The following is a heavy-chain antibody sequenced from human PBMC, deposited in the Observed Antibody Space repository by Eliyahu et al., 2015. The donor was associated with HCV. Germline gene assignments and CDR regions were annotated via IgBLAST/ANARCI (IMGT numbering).Heavy chain of an antibody. Sequence: QVQLVQSGAEVKKPGASVKVSCXASGYTFTDYYIHWVRQAPGQGLEWMGWINPNTGASNYAQKFQGRVTMTRDTSIGTAYMDMSRLRSDDTAVYYCARLGEFGSGSYLLSWGQGTLVTVSS. V-gene: IGHV1-2*02. CDR2: INPNTGAS. J-gene: IGHJ4*02. CDR1: GYTFTDYY. CDR3: ARLGEFGSGSYLLS. D-gene: IGHD3-10*01.